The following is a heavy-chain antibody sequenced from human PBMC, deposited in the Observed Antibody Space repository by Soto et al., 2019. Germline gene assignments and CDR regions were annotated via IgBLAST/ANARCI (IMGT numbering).Heavy chain of an antibody. CDR3: AREFVQGLRAGARFVV. J-gene: IGHJ4*02. CDR1: GASITSGHYY. V-gene: IGHV4-31*03. Sequence: SETLSLTCTVSGASITSGHYYWTWIRQRPGKGLEWIGYIHYGGTTNYNPSLKSRVSTSVDTSKNQFSLKLTSVTVADTAIYYCAREFVQGLRAGARFVVWGPGSLVTVFS. D-gene: IGHD2-2*01. CDR2: IHYGGTT.